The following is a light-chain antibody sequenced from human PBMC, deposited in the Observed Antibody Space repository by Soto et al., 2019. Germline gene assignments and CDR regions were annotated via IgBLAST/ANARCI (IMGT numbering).Light chain of an antibody. J-gene: IGKJ1*01. CDR2: GVS. CDR3: QQYGSSPWT. Sequence: EIVLAQSPATLSLSPGERATLSCRASQSVSSSYLAWYQQKPGQAPRLLIYGVSSRATGIPDRFSGSGSGTDFTLTISRLEPEDFAVYYCQQYGSSPWTFGQGTKVDI. V-gene: IGKV3-20*01. CDR1: QSVSSSY.